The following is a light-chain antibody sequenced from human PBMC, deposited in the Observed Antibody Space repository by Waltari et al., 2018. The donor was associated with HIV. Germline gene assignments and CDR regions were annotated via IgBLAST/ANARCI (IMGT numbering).Light chain of an antibody. Sequence: QSALTQPASVSGSPGQSITISCTGTSNDLGRYDLVSWYQQHAGKAPRLMIYAVTNRPSGISNRFSGSKSGNTASLTISGLQAEDEAVYYCSSYTVTGTLNWVFGGGTKLTVL. CDR1: SNDLGRYDL. V-gene: IGLV2-14*02. CDR3: SSYTVTGTLNWV. J-gene: IGLJ3*02. CDR2: AVT.